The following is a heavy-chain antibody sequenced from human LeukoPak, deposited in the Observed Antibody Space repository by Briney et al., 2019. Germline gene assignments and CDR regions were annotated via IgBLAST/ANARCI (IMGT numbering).Heavy chain of an antibody. J-gene: IGHJ4*02. CDR3: ASLGN. CDR2: IKQDGSEK. D-gene: IGHD1-1*01. Sequence: GGSLRLSCATSGFPFSNFWMNWVRQAPGKGLEWVANIKQDGSEKFYVDSVKGRFTISRDNAKNSLYLQMNSLRADDTAVYYCASLGNWGQGTLATVSS. V-gene: IGHV3-7*01. CDR1: GFPFSNFW.